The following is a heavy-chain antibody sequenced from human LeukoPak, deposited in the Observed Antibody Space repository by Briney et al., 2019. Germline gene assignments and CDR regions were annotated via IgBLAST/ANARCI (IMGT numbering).Heavy chain of an antibody. CDR3: AKGLVRGVILSPSFDY. J-gene: IGHJ4*02. CDR1: GFTFSTYG. Sequence: TGGTLRLSCAASGFTFSTYGMSWVRQAPGKGLEWVSGISHTGGTTNYADSVKGRFTISRYNSKNTLYMQMTSLRAEDTAVYYCAKGLVRGVILSPSFDYWGQGTLVTVSS. CDR2: ISHTGGTT. V-gene: IGHV3-23*01. D-gene: IGHD3-10*01.